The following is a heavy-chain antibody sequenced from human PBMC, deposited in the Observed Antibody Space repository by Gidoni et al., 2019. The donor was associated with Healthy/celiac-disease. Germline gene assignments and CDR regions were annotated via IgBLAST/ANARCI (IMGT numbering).Heavy chain of an antibody. V-gene: IGHV3-30-3*01. D-gene: IGHD3-10*01. CDR2: ISYDGSNK. CDR3: ATRGDGSGSYPFEY. J-gene: IGHJ4*02. CDR1: GFTFRSYA. Sequence: QVQLVESGGGVVQPGRSLRLSCAASGFTFRSYAMHWVRQAPGKGLEWVAVISYDGSNKYYADSVKGRFTIARDNSKNTLYLQMNSLRAEDTAVYYCATRGDGSGSYPFEYWGQGTLVTVSS.